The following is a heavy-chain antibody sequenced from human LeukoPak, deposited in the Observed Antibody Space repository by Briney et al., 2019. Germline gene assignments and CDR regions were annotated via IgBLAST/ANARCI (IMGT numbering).Heavy chain of an antibody. D-gene: IGHD3-10*01. J-gene: IGHJ3*02. Sequence: SETLSLTCTVSGGSISRYYWSWIRRPPGKGLEWIGYIDDSGNTNYNPSLKSQVTISVDKSKNQFSLKLSFVTAADTAMYYCARSDYHNSGSHTVFDAFDIWGQGTRVTVSS. CDR2: IDDSGNT. CDR3: ARSDYHNSGSHTVFDAFDI. CDR1: GGSISRYY. V-gene: IGHV4-59*01.